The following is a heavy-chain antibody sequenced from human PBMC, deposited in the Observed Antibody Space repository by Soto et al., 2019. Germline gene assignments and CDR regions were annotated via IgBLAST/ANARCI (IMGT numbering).Heavy chain of an antibody. Sequence: GGSLRLSCAASGFTFRSYGMHWVRQAPGKGLEWVAVISYDGRSENYADSVKGRFTISRDNSWNTLYLQINSLRPEDTAVFYCAKDSGGSYYDGVDYWGQGALVTVSS. J-gene: IGHJ4*02. D-gene: IGHD1-26*01. CDR3: AKDSGGSYYDGVDY. CDR2: ISYDGRSE. CDR1: GFTFRSYG. V-gene: IGHV3-30*18.